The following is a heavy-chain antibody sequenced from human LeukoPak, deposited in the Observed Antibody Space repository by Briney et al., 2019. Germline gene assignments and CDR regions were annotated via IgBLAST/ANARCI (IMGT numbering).Heavy chain of an antibody. J-gene: IGHJ4*02. Sequence: GESLKISCKGSGYIFTNYWIGWVRQMPGKGLEWMGIIYPGDSDTRYIPSFQGQVSISADKSTSTAYLQWSSLRASDTAMYYCARRVDSYWFFDYWGQGTLVTVSS. CDR2: IYPGDSDT. CDR1: GYIFTNYW. D-gene: IGHD1-26*01. V-gene: IGHV5-51*01. CDR3: ARRVDSYWFFDY.